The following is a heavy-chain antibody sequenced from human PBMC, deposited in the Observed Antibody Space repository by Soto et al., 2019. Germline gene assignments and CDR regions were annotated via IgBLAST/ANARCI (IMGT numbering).Heavy chain of an antibody. CDR1: GFTFSSYW. V-gene: IGHV3-74*01. CDR2: INPDGSTR. Sequence: EVQLVESGGGLVQPGGSLRLSCAASGFTFSSYWMHWVRQAPGEGLMWVSRINPDGSTRSYADSVKGRFTISRDNAKNTLYLQMNSLRVEDTAVYYCARVPTTVTTPGMDVWGQGTTVTVSS. D-gene: IGHD4-4*01. J-gene: IGHJ6*02. CDR3: ARVPTTVTTPGMDV.